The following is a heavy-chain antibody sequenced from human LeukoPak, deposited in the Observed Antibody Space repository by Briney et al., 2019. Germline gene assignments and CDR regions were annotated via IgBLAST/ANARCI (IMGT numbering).Heavy chain of an antibody. D-gene: IGHD2-8*02. CDR2: IKKDGSEK. CDR3: VKDAGTA. CDR1: GFTLSNNW. J-gene: IGHJ5*02. Sequence: PGGSLRLSCAASGFTLSNNWMSWVRQAPGKGLECVANIKKDGSEKYYINSVKGRFTISRDNAKNSLYLQMNSLRAEDTALYYCVKDAGTAWGQGTLVTVSS. V-gene: IGHV3-7*01.